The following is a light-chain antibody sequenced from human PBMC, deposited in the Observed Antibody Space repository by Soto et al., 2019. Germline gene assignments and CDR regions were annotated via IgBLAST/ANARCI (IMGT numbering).Light chain of an antibody. V-gene: IGLV4-60*02. Sequence: QAVVTQSSSASASLGSSVKLTCTLSSGHSSYIIAWHQQQPGKAPRYLMKLEGSGSYNKGSGVPDRFSGSSSGAARYLTISNLQFEDEANYYCQTWDSNTRVFGGGTKLTVL. CDR2: LEGSGSY. CDR1: SGHSSYI. CDR3: QTWDSNTRV. J-gene: IGLJ2*01.